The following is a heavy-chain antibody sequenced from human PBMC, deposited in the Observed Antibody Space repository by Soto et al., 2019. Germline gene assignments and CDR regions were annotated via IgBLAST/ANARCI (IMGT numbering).Heavy chain of an antibody. CDR2: IYSSGST. CDR1: GGSISSGGYY. D-gene: IGHD3-22*01. CDR3: ARECLGITGVLTPRMDV. V-gene: IGHV4-31*03. Sequence: QVQLQESGPGLVKPSQTLSLTCTVSGGSISSGGYYWSWIRQHPGKGLEWIGYIYSSGSTYYNPSLKSRVTITVDTSKNQFSLKLSSVTAADTAVYYCARECLGITGVLTPRMDVWGQGTTVTVSS. J-gene: IGHJ6*02.